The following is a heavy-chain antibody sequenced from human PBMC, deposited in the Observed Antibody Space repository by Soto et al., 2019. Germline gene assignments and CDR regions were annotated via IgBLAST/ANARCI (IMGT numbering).Heavy chain of an antibody. CDR2: FDPEVGER. Sequence: QGQLTQSGAEVTKPEASVKVSCKLSGYSLSDFSMHCVRQSPGKGFEWMGGFDPEVGERRSAEKFQGRFKMTEDPSTDTAYMELSSQTSEDTAIYYCAVPLERRSDGPDAFDFWGQRTMVNVSS. CDR3: AVPLERRSDGPDAFDF. CDR1: GYSLSDFS. V-gene: IGHV1-24*01. J-gene: IGHJ3*01.